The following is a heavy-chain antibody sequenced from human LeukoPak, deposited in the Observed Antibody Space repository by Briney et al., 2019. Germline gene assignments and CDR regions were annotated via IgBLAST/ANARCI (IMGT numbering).Heavy chain of an antibody. J-gene: IGHJ6*02. D-gene: IGHD2-15*01. Sequence: VASVKVSCKGSGYTFTNYAVHWVRQAPGQRLEWLGWINPGNGDTKYSQNFQGGVTVTSDTSAATAYVELNSLTSEDTAVYYCARERWHCRVNCYSVYYYALDVWGQGTTVTVSS. CDR1: GYTFTNYA. V-gene: IGHV1-3*01. CDR2: INPGNGDT. CDR3: ARERWHCRVNCYSVYYYALDV.